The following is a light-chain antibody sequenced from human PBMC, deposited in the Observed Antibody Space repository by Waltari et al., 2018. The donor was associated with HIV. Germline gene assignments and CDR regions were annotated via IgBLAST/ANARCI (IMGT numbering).Light chain of an antibody. CDR1: SSNIGSNT. Sequence: QSVLTQPPSASGTPGQRVTISCSGSSSNIGSNTVNWYQQLPGTAPKLLIYSNNQWPSGVADRFSGSKSGTSASLAISGLQSEDEADYYCAAWDDSLNGVVFGGGTKLTVL. CDR3: AAWDDSLNGVV. V-gene: IGLV1-44*01. CDR2: SNN. J-gene: IGLJ2*01.